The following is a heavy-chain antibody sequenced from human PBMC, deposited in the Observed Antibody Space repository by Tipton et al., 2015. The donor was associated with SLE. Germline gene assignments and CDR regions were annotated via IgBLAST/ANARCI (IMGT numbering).Heavy chain of an antibody. J-gene: IGHJ5*02. V-gene: IGHV3-15*01. D-gene: IGHD2-21*02. CDR1: GFTFSNAW. CDR2: IKSKPDGGTT. Sequence: GSLRLSCAASGFTFSNAWMSWVRQAPGKGLEWVGRIKSKPDGGTTDYAAPVKGRFTISRDDSKNTLYLQMNSLKTEDTAVYYCTIAYCGGDCYGWIWNWFDPWGQGTLVTVSS. CDR3: TIAYCGGDCYGWIWNWFDP.